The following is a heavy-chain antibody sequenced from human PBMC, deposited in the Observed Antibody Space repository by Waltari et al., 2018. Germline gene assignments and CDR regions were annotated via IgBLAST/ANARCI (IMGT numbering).Heavy chain of an antibody. CDR2: ISHSGRT. D-gene: IGHD6-13*01. CDR1: GGSFSGYY. J-gene: IGHJ1*01. Sequence: QVQLQQWGAGLLKPSETLSLTCAVYGGSFSGYYWNWSRQSPGKGLPWIGEISHSGRTTHSPSLKSRVTMSVDTSKNQFSLKLSSVTAADTAVYYCARLLDGSSWYSSWGQGTLVTVSS. V-gene: IGHV4-34*01. CDR3: ARLLDGSSWYSS.